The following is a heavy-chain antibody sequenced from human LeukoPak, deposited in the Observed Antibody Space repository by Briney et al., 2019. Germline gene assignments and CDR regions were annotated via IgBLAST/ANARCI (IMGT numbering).Heavy chain of an antibody. J-gene: IGHJ3*01. CDR3: ARPNITSYYDSRGYDAFDV. Sequence: PSETLSLTCTVSGGSISSYCWSWIRQPPRKGLELIGYIYYSGSTNYNPSLKSRVTISVDTSKNQFSLKLSSVTAADTAVYYCARPNITSYYDSRGYDAFDVWGQGTMLTVSP. CDR1: GGSISSYC. D-gene: IGHD3-22*01. CDR2: IYYSGST. V-gene: IGHV4-59*01.